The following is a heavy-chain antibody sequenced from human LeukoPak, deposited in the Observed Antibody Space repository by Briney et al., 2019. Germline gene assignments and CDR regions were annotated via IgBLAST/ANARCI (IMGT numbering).Heavy chain of an antibody. Sequence: SETLSLTCAVSGGPISSSNWWSWVRQPPGKGLEWIGEIYHSGSTNYNPSLKSRVTISVDKSKNQFSLKLSSVTAADTAVYYCASRRYYYYYGMDVWGQGTTVTVSS. J-gene: IGHJ6*02. CDR1: GGPISSSNW. CDR3: ASRRYYYYYGMDV. V-gene: IGHV4-4*02. CDR2: IYHSGST.